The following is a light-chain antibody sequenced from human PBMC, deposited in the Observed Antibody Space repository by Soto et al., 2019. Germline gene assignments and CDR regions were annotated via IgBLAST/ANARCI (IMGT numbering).Light chain of an antibody. Sequence: ENMLRQSPATLSLSTGERATLSCRASQSVSSYLAWYQQKPGQAPRLLIYDASNRATGIPARFSGSGSGTDFTLTISSLEPEDFAVYYCQQRSNWITFGQGTRLENK. CDR1: QSVSSY. J-gene: IGKJ5*01. CDR3: QQRSNWIT. CDR2: DAS. V-gene: IGKV3-11*01.